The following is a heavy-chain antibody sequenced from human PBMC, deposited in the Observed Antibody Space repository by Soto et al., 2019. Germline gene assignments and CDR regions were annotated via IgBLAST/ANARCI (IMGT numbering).Heavy chain of an antibody. Sequence: SETLSLTCTVSGGSISSGGYYWSWIRQHPGKGLEWIGYIYYSGSTYYNPSLKSRVTISVDTSKNQFSLKLSSVTAADTAAYYCAREYYYDSSAPGYWGQGTLVTVSS. CDR3: AREYYYDSSAPGY. CDR1: GGSISSGGYY. V-gene: IGHV4-31*03. J-gene: IGHJ4*02. D-gene: IGHD3-22*01. CDR2: IYYSGST.